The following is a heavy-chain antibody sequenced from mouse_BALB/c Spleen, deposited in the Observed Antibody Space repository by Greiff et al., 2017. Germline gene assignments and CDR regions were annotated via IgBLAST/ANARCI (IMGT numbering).Heavy chain of an antibody. Sequence: QVQLKQSGAELVRPGSSVKISCKASGYAFSSYWMNWVKQRPGQGLEWIGQIYPGDGDTNYNGKFKGKATLTADKSSSTAYMQLSSLTSEDSAVYFCARRGHYAMDYWGQGTSVTVSS. CDR3: ARRGHYAMDY. J-gene: IGHJ4*01. CDR1: GYAFSSYW. V-gene: IGHV1-80*01. CDR2: IYPGDGDT.